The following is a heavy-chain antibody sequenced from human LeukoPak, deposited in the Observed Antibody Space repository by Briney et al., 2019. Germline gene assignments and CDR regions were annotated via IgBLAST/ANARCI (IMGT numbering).Heavy chain of an antibody. CDR3: ARVDDGYSYGATFDY. J-gene: IGHJ4*02. CDR1: GGTFSSYA. CDR2: IIPIFGTA. D-gene: IGHD5-18*01. Sequence: SVKVSCKASGGTFSSYAISWVRQAPGQGLEWMGGIIPIFGTANYAQKFQGRVTITADESTSTAYMELSSLRSEDTAVYYCARVDDGYSYGATFDYWGQGTLVTVSS. V-gene: IGHV1-69*01.